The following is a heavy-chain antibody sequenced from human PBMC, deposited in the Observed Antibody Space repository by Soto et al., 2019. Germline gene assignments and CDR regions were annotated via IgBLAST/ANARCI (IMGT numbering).Heavy chain of an antibody. J-gene: IGHJ5*02. CDR1: GGTFSSYA. CDR3: ARGASSVRGWFDP. V-gene: IGHV1-69*01. D-gene: IGHD3-22*01. CDR2: IIPIFGTA. Sequence: QVQLVQSGAEVKKPGSSVQVSCKASGGTFSSYAISWVRQAPGQGLEWMGGIIPIFGTANYAQKFQGRVTITADESTSTDYMELSSLRSEDTAVYYGARGASSVRGWFDPWGQGTLVTVSA.